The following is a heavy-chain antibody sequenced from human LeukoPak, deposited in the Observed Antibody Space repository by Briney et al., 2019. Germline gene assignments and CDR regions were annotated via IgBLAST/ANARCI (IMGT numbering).Heavy chain of an antibody. CDR3: ARGYCSSTSCPPDFQH. V-gene: IGHV3-64*01. D-gene: IGHD2-2*01. Sequence: GGSLRLSCAASGFTFSSYAMHWVRQAPGKGLEYVSAISSNGGNTYYANSVKGRFTISRDNSKNTLYLQMGSLRAEDMAVYYCARGYCSSTSCPPDFQHWGQGTLVTVSS. J-gene: IGHJ1*01. CDR2: ISSNGGNT. CDR1: GFTFSSYA.